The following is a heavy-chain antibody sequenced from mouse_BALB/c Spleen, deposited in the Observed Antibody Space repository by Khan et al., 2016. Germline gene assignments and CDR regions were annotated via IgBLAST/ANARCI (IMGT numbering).Heavy chain of an antibody. CDR1: GYTFTSYN. CDR3: AREGNYIDY. Sequence: QVQLQQPGAELVKPGASVKMSCKASGYTFTSYNMHWVKQTPGQGLEWIGAIYPGNGDTSYNQTFKGKATLTADKSSSTAYMQLSSLTSEDSAVYYCAREGNYIDYWGEGTTLTVSS. D-gene: IGHD2-14*01. CDR2: IYPGNGDT. V-gene: IGHV1-12*01. J-gene: IGHJ2*01.